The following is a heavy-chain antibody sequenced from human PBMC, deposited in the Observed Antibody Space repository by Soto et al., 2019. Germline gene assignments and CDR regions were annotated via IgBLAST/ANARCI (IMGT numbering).Heavy chain of an antibody. J-gene: IGHJ5*02. Sequence: QVQLQQWGAGLLKPSETLSLTCAVYGGSFSGYYWSWIRQPPGKGLEWIGEINNSGSTNYNPSLKRRVTISVDTSKNQFSLKLSSVTAADTAVYYCARGSGGYYYGSGYNFWFDPWGQGTLVTVSS. D-gene: IGHD3-10*01. CDR1: GGSFSGYY. CDR3: ARGSGGYYYGSGYNFWFDP. CDR2: INNSGST. V-gene: IGHV4-34*01.